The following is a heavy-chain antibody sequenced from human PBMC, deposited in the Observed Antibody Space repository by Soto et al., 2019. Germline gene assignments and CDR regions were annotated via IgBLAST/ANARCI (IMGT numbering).Heavy chain of an antibody. J-gene: IGHJ4*02. Sequence: SETLSLTCTVSGDSVSSGTYYWSWIRQPSGKGLEWIGYIYYSGGTNYNPSLKSRVTISGDTSKNQFSLKLSSVTAADTAVYYCARGLSLYDTSGNHPGYLDYWGQGTQVTVSS. CDR2: IYYSGGT. D-gene: IGHD3-22*01. CDR1: GDSVSSGTYY. CDR3: ARGLSLYDTSGNHPGYLDY. V-gene: IGHV4-61*01.